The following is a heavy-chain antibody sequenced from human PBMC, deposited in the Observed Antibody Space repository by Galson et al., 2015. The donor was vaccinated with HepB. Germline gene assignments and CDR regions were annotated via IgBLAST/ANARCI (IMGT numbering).Heavy chain of an antibody. CDR1: GFTFSSYS. V-gene: IGHV3-48*02. CDR3: AREGAIPRDSGYGAFDY. Sequence: SLRLSCAASGFTFSSYSMNWVRQAPGKGLEWVSYISSSSSTIYYADSVKGRFTISRDNAKNSLYLQMNSLRDEDTAVYYCAREGAIPRDSGYGAFDYWGQGTLVTVSS. J-gene: IGHJ4*02. D-gene: IGHD5-12*01. CDR2: ISSSSSTI.